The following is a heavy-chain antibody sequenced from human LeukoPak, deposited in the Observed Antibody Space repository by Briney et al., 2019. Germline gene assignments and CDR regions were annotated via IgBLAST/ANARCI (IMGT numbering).Heavy chain of an antibody. CDR1: GFTFSSYA. Sequence: QSGGSLRLSCAASGFTFSSYAMHWVRQAPGKGLEWVAVISYDGSNKYYADSVKGRFTISRDNSKNTLYLQMNSLRAEDTAVYYCAKDGGSTSPLDYWGQGTLVTVSS. V-gene: IGHV3-30*04. CDR3: AKDGGSTSPLDY. J-gene: IGHJ4*02. D-gene: IGHD2-2*01. CDR2: ISYDGSNK.